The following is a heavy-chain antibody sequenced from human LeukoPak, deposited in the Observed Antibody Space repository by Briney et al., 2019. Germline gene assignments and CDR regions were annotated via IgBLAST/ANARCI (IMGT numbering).Heavy chain of an antibody. Sequence: GGSLRLSCAASGFTFSSYWMSWVRQAPGKGLEWVANIKQDGSEKYYVDSVKGRFTISRDNAKNSLYLQMNSLRAEDTAVYYCAKQYNSGIGGSESFQHWGQGTLVTVSS. CDR3: AKQYNSGIGGSESFQH. D-gene: IGHD3-10*01. V-gene: IGHV3-7*01. J-gene: IGHJ1*01. CDR1: GFTFSSYW. CDR2: IKQDGSEK.